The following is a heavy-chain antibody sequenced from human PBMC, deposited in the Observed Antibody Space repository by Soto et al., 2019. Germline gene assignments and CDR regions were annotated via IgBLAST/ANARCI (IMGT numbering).Heavy chain of an antibody. Sequence: SETLSLTCTVSGGSISSYYWSWIRQPPGKGLEWIGYIYYSGSTNYSPSLKSRVTISVDTSKNQFSLKLSSVTAADTAVYYCARSVRGSAFDIWGQGTMVTVSS. CDR3: ARSVRGSAFDI. CDR1: GGSISSYY. CDR2: IYYSGST. J-gene: IGHJ3*02. V-gene: IGHV4-59*01. D-gene: IGHD3-16*01.